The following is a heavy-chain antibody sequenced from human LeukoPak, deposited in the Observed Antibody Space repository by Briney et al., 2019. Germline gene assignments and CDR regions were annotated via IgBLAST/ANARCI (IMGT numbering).Heavy chain of an antibody. CDR3: ARPQWLEGNDAFDI. J-gene: IGHJ3*02. V-gene: IGHV5-51*01. Sequence: GESLKISCKGSGYRFTSYWIGWARQMPGKGLEWMGIIYPGDSDTRYSPSFQGQVTISADKSVSTAYLQWSSLKASDTAMYYCARPQWLEGNDAFDIWGQGTMVTVSS. D-gene: IGHD6-19*01. CDR2: IYPGDSDT. CDR1: GYRFTSYW.